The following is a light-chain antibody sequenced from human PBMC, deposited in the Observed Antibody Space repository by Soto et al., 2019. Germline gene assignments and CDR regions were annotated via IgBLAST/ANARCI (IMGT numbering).Light chain of an antibody. CDR2: GAS. Sequence: EIVMTQSPATLSVSPGERATLSCRASQSVSSDLAWYHQKPGQAPRLLIYGASTRATGIPARFSGSGSGTDFTLTISRLDPEDFAVYYCQHYDRAPMWTFGQGTKVDIK. CDR1: QSVSSD. CDR3: QHYDRAPMWT. V-gene: IGKV3-15*01. J-gene: IGKJ1*01.